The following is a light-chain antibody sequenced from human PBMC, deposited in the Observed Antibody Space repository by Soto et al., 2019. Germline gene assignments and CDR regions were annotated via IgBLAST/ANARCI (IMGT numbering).Light chain of an antibody. J-gene: IGKJ5*01. Sequence: EIVLTQSPVTLSLSPGERATLSCRASQSVSSSYLGWYQQKPGQAPRLLIFGASNRATDIPDRFSGSGSGTDFTLTISRLEPEDFAMYYCQHYGYSPRIFGQGTRLEMK. CDR3: QHYGYSPRI. CDR2: GAS. CDR1: QSVSSSY. V-gene: IGKV3-20*01.